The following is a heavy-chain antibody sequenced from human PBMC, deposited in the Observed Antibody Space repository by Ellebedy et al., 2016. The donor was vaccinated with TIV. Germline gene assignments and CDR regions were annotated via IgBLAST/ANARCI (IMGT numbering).Heavy chain of an antibody. V-gene: IGHV3-21*01. Sequence: GGSLRLXXAASGFTFSSYSMNWVRQAPGKGLEWVSSISSSSSYIYYADSVKGRFTISRDNAKNSLYLQMNSLRAEDTAVYYCARVHISSWYTNSGMDVWGQGTTVTVSS. CDR1: GFTFSSYS. D-gene: IGHD6-13*01. CDR2: ISSSSSYI. CDR3: ARVHISSWYTNSGMDV. J-gene: IGHJ6*02.